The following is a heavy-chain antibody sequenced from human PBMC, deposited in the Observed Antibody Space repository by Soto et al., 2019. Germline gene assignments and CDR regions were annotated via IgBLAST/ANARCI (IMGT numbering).Heavy chain of an antibody. CDR2: INHSGST. V-gene: IGHV4-34*01. CDR1: GGSFSGYY. Sequence: LSLTCAVYGGSFSGYYWSWIRQPPGKGLEWIGEINHSGSTNYNPSLKSRVTISVDTSKNQFSLKLSSVTAADTAVYYCARGRLGGYYYYYYGMDVWGQGTTVTVSS. D-gene: IGHD1-26*01. CDR3: ARGRLGGYYYYYYGMDV. J-gene: IGHJ6*02.